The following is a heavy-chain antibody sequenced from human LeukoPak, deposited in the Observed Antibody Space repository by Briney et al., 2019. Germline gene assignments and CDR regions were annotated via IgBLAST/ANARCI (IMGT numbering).Heavy chain of an antibody. CDR3: ERGEVDKAMALRN. V-gene: IGHV3-64*01. Sequence: PGGSLRLSCAASGFTFSSYPMHWVRQAPGKGLEYVSAISSNGGSTYYANSVKGRFTISRDNSRNTLYLQMGSLRAEDMAVYYCERGEVDKAMALRNWGQGTLVTVSS. CDR2: ISSNGGST. D-gene: IGHD5-18*01. J-gene: IGHJ4*02. CDR1: GFTFSSYP.